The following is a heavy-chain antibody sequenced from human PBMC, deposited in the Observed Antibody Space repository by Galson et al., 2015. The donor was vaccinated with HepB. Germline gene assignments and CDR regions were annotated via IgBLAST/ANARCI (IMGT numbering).Heavy chain of an antibody. J-gene: IGHJ4*02. CDR3: AKDRGSYRAFDY. V-gene: IGHV3-23*01. CDR2: ISGSGGSI. CDR1: GFTSSSCA. Sequence: SLRLSCAASGFTSSSCAVSWVRQAPGKGLEWVSAISGSGGSIYYADSVKGRFTISRDNSKNTLYLQMNNLRAEDTAVYYCAKDRGSYRAFDYWGQGTLVTVSS. D-gene: IGHD1-26*01.